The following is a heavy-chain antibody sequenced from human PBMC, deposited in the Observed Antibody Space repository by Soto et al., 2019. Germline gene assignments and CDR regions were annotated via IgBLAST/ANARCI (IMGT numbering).Heavy chain of an antibody. J-gene: IGHJ5*02. D-gene: IGHD6-13*01. CDR2: ISSSSSYT. Sequence: GGSLRLSCAASGFTFSDYYMSWIRQAPGKGLEWVSYISSSSSYTNYADSVKGRFTISRDNAKNSLYLQMNSLRAEDTAVYYCASFSSSWYDWFDPWGQGTLVTVSS. CDR3: ASFSSSWYDWFDP. CDR1: GFTFSDYY. V-gene: IGHV3-11*06.